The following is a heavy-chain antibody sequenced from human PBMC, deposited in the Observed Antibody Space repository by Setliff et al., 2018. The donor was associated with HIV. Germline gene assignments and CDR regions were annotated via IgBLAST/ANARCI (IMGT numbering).Heavy chain of an antibody. CDR1: GFTFITYG. CDR3: AKDLYDILTGALDY. Sequence: GGSLRLSCAASGFTFITYGMHWVRRPPGKGLEWVAFIRYDGSNKYSADSVKGRFTISRDNSKNTLFLQMNSLRAEDTALYYCAKDLYDILTGALDYWGQGTLVTVSS. D-gene: IGHD3-9*01. J-gene: IGHJ4*02. CDR2: IRYDGSNK. V-gene: IGHV3-30*02.